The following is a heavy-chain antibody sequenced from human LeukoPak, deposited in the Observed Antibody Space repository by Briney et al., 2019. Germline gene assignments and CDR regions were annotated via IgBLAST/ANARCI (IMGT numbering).Heavy chain of an antibody. CDR2: IRSEGDRS. D-gene: IGHD3-10*01. J-gene: IGHJ4*02. V-gene: IGHV3-64D*06. CDR1: GFTFSSYA. Sequence: PGGSLRLSCSASGFTFSSYAMHWVRQAPGKGLEFVSAIRSEGDRSYYADSVKGRFTISRDNSKNTLYLQMSSLRAEDTAVYYCVKKEFGSRYYFDYWGQGTLVTVSS. CDR3: VKKEFGSRYYFDY.